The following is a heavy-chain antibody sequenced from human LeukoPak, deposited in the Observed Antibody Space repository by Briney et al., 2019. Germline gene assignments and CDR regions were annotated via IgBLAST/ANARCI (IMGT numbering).Heavy chain of an antibody. CDR2: MWYDGSNK. D-gene: IGHD5-24*01. CDR1: GFTFSDYG. J-gene: IGHJ4*02. Sequence: GRSLRLSCAASGFTFSDYGMHWVRQAPGKGLEWVAVMWYDGSNKYYADSVKGRFTISRDNAKNTLILQMNSLRAEDTAVYYCARDWVYKIDYWGRGTLVTVSS. CDR3: ARDWVYKIDY. V-gene: IGHV3-33*01.